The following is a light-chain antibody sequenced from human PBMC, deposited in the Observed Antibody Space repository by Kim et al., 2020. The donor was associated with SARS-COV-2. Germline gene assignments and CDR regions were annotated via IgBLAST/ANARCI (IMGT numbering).Light chain of an antibody. V-gene: IGLV3-1*01. Sequence: SVSPGQTASITCSGDKLGDKYVCWYQQKPGQSPVVVIYEDSKRPSGIPERFSGSNSGNTATLTISGTQAMDEADYYCQAWDSSTGVFGGGTKLTVL. CDR1: KLGDKY. CDR3: QAWDSSTGV. J-gene: IGLJ3*02. CDR2: EDS.